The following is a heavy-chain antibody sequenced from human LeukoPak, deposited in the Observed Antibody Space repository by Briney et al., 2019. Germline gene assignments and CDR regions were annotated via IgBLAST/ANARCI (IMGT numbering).Heavy chain of an antibody. D-gene: IGHD1-26*01. J-gene: IGHJ3*02. CDR1: GFTFSSYG. V-gene: IGHV3-30*02. CDR2: IRYDGSNK. CDR3: AKGSSEWELSNDAFDI. Sequence: GGSSRLSCAASGFTFSSYGMHWVRQAPGKGLEWVAFIRYDGSNKYYADSVKGRFTISRDNSKNTLYLQMNSLRAEDTAVYYCAKGSSEWELSNDAFDIWGQGTMVTVSS.